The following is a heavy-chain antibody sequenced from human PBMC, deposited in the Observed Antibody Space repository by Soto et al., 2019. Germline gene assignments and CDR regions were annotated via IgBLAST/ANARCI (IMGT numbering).Heavy chain of an antibody. D-gene: IGHD3-3*01. V-gene: IGHV4-31*03. Sequence: QVQLQESGPGLVKPSQTLSLTCTVSGGSISSGDYYWSWIRQHPGKGLEWIGYIYYSGSTYYNPSLKRRVPXSXDXXKNQFSLKLSSVTAADTAVYYCARWWSGSRQGFDPWGQGTLVTVSS. CDR3: ARWWSGSRQGFDP. CDR1: GGSISSGDYY. J-gene: IGHJ5*02. CDR2: IYYSGST.